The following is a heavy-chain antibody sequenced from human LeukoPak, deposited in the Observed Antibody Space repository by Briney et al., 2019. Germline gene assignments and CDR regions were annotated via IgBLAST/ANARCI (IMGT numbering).Heavy chain of an antibody. CDR2: INSDGTST. V-gene: IGHV3-74*03. J-gene: IGHJ6*02. CDR1: GFTFSPYW. CDR3: ARGPPLYSTPGGMDV. D-gene: IGHD6-13*01. Sequence: GGSLRLSCAASGFTFSPYWMHWVRQAPGKGLEWVSRINSDGTSTTYADSVKGRFTISRDDAENTLYLQMTSLRAEDTAVYYCARGPPLYSTPGGMDVWGQGTTATVSS.